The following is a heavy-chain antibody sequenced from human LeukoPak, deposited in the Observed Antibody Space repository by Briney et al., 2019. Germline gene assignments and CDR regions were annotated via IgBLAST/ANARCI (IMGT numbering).Heavy chain of an antibody. V-gene: IGHV3-74*01. CDR1: GFTFSSYW. D-gene: IGHD3-22*01. J-gene: IGHJ5*02. Sequence: GGSLRLSCAASGFTFSSYWMHWVRQAPGKGLVWVSRINSDGSSTSYADSVKGRFAISRDNAKNTLYLQMNSLRAEDTAVYYCARVEDDSSGYYYWFDPWGQGTLVTVSS. CDR3: ARVEDDSSGYYYWFDP. CDR2: INSDGSST.